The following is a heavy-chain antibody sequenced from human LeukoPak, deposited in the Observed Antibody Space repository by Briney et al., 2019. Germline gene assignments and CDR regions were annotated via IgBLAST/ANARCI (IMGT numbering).Heavy chain of an antibody. CDR2: INPTGGST. CDR1: GYTFTSYY. J-gene: IGHJ4*02. CDR3: ATFEMVRGVFDY. D-gene: IGHD3-10*01. Sequence: ASVKVSCKASGYTFTSYYMHWVRQAPGQGLEWMGLINPTGGSTGYAQKFQGRVTMTRDTSTSTVYMELSSLRSEDTAVYYCATFEMVRGVFDYWGQGTLVTVSS. V-gene: IGHV1-46*01.